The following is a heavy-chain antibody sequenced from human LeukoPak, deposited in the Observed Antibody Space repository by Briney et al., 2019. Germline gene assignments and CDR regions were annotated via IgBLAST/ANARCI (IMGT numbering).Heavy chain of an antibody. D-gene: IGHD6-19*01. CDR1: GYTFTRYD. J-gene: IGHJ4*02. Sequence: GASVKVSCKASGYTFTRYDINWVRQATGQGLEWMGWMNPNSGNTGYAQKFQGRVTMTRNTSISTAYMELSSLRSEDTAVYYCAGARSGWYPSHDYWGQGTLVTVSS. V-gene: IGHV1-8*01. CDR2: MNPNSGNT. CDR3: AGARSGWYPSHDY.